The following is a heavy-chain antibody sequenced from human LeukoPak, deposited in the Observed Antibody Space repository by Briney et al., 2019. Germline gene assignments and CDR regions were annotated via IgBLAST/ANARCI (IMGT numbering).Heavy chain of an antibody. J-gene: IGHJ3*02. V-gene: IGHV5-51*01. Sequence: GESLKISCKGSGYSFTNYWIGWVRQMPGKGLEWMGIIYPGDSDTRYSPSFQGQVTISADKSISTAYLQWSSLKASDTAMYYCARTRAPHIVVVTAILGHDAFDIWGQGTMVTVSS. CDR3: ARTRAPHIVVVTAILGHDAFDI. CDR2: IYPGDSDT. D-gene: IGHD2-21*02. CDR1: GYSFTNYW.